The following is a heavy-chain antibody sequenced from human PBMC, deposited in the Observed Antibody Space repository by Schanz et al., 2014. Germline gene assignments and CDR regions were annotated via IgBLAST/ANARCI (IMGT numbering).Heavy chain of an antibody. CDR3: ARVHIATYHYNSRGAFDI. V-gene: IGHV1-18*01. D-gene: IGHD3-10*01. J-gene: IGHJ3*02. CDR1: GYIFGSHG. CDR2: INAHTGNT. Sequence: QLMQSGSEVRKPGASVKVSCKASGYIFGSHGMTWVRQAPGQGPELMGWINAHTGNTQYAQKFQGRVNMTRDTVTTTVHLELTRLRTDDTAIYYCARVHIATYHYNSRGAFDIWGQGTRVTVSS.